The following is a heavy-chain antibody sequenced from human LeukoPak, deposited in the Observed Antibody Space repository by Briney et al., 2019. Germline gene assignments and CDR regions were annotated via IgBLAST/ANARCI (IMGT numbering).Heavy chain of an antibody. CDR3: ARAPGYYYDSSGYDVGTDPFDY. J-gene: IGHJ4*02. V-gene: IGHV3-21*04. CDR1: GFTFSSYS. Sequence: PGGSLRLSRAASGFTFSSYSMNWVRQAPGKGLEWVSSISSSSSYIYYADSVKGRFTISRDNAKNSLYLQMNSLRAEDTAVYYCARAPGYYYDSSGYDVGTDPFDYWGQGTLVTVSS. CDR2: ISSSSSYI. D-gene: IGHD3-22*01.